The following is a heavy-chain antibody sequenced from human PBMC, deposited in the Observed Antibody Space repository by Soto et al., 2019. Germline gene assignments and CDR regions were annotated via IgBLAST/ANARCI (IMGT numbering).Heavy chain of an antibody. J-gene: IGHJ4*02. D-gene: IGHD5-12*01. V-gene: IGHV4-39*01. CDR3: ERHDHSGYETSIDY. CDR2: IYYSGST. CDR1: GGSISSSSYY. Sequence: PSETLSLTCTVSGGSISSSSYYWGWIRQPPGKGLEWIGSIYYSGSTYYNPSLKSRVTISVDTSKNQFSLKLSSVTAADTAVYYCERHDHSGYETSIDYWGQGTLVHVSS.